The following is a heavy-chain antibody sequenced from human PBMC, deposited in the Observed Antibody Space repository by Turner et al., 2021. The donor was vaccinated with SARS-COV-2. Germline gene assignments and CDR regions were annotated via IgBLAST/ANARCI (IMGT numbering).Heavy chain of an antibody. Sequence: EVHLVESGGDLVPLGGSMRLPCADSGILFSSYWMHWVRQAPGKGLVGVSHTNSDGSFTSYADSVKGRFTSSRDNAKNTLYLQMNSLRAEDTAVYYCARDQRDSVIWSGYGAFDIWGQGTMVTVSS. D-gene: IGHD3-3*01. CDR2: TNSDGSFT. J-gene: IGHJ3*02. CDR3: ARDQRDSVIWSGYGAFDI. V-gene: IGHV3-74*01. CDR1: GILFSSYW.